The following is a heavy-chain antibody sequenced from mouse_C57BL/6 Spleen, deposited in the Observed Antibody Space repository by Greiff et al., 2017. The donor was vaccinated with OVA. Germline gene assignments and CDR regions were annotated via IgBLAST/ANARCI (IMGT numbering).Heavy chain of an antibody. J-gene: IGHJ2*01. CDR2: IRSKSNNYAT. CDR1: GFSFNTYA. D-gene: IGHD2-4*01. Sequence: EVQLVESGGGLVQPKGSLKLSCAASGFSFNTYAMNWVRQAPGKGLEWVARIRSKSNNYATYYADSVKDRFTISRDDSESMLYLQMNNLKTEDTAMYYCVRDDYPYYFDYWGQGTTLTVSS. CDR3: VRDDYPYYFDY. V-gene: IGHV10-1*01.